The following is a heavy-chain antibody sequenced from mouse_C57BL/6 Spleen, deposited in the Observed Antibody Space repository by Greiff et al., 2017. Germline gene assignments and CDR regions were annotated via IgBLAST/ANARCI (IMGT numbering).Heavy chain of an antibody. CDR1: GYAFSSSW. Sequence: VQLVESGPELVKPGASVKISCKASGYAFSSSWMNWVKQRPGKGLEWIGRIYPGDGDTNYNGKFKGKATLTADKSSSTAYMQLSSLTSEDSAVYFCARSGGSGSPMGYWGQGTSVTVSS. CDR2: IYPGDGDT. D-gene: IGHD3-2*02. J-gene: IGHJ4*01. V-gene: IGHV1-82*01. CDR3: ARSGGSGSPMGY.